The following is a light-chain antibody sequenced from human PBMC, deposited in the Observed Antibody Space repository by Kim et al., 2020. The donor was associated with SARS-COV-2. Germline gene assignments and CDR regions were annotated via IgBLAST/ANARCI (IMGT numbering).Light chain of an antibody. CDR3: AAWDDSLSGPV. V-gene: IGLV1-47*01. J-gene: IGLJ3*02. CDR1: SSNIGSNY. Sequence: GQRVTIACSERSSNIGSNYVYWYQQLPGTAPKLLIYRNNQRPSGVPDRFSGSKSGTSASLAISGLRSEDEADYYCAAWDDSLSGPVFGGGTKVTVL. CDR2: RNN.